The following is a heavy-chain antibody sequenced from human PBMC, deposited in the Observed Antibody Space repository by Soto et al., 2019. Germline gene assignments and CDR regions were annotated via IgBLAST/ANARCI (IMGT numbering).Heavy chain of an antibody. V-gene: IGHV3-74*01. D-gene: IGHD2-15*01. Sequence: GSLRLSCAASGFTFSSYWMHWVRQAPGKGLVWVSRINSDGSSTSYADSVKGRFTISRDNAKNTLYLQMNSLRAEDTAVYYCVPASLVVAAATREDYWGQGALVTVSS. J-gene: IGHJ4*02. CDR1: GFTFSSYW. CDR3: VPASLVVAAATREDY. CDR2: INSDGSST.